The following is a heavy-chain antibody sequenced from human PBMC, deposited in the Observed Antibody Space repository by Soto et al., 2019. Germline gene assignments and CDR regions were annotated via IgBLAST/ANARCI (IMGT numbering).Heavy chain of an antibody. CDR1: GFTFTSYW. J-gene: IGHJ4*02. CDR3: AREDFYRFDY. CDR2: IKEDGSAK. V-gene: IGHV3-7*01. Sequence: EVQLVESGGGLVQPGGSLRVSCAASGFTFTSYWMSWVRQAPGKGLEWVANIKEDGSAKYYLDSVKGRFTISRDNGKNSLYLQMNSLRADDTAVYYCAREDFYRFDYWGQGNLVTVSS.